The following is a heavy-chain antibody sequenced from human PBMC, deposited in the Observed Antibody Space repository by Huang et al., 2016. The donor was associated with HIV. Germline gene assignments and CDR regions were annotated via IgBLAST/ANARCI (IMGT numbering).Heavy chain of an antibody. CDR2: VSGRGGNT. Sequence: EVQLLESGGGLVQPGGSLRLSCAASGFTFNSYAMSWVRQAPGEGLEGVSAVSGRGGNTYYAYSVKGRFNISRDNSKNTLFLQMSGLRAEDTAVYYCSRDDFWSGYSDYYGLDVWGQGTTVAVSS. D-gene: IGHD3-3*01. V-gene: IGHV3-23*01. CDR3: SRDDFWSGYSDYYGLDV. J-gene: IGHJ6*02. CDR1: GFTFNSYA.